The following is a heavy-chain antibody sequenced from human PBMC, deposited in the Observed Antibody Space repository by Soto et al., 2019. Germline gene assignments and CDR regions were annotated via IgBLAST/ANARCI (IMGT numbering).Heavy chain of an antibody. CDR2: ISYDGSNK. J-gene: IGHJ4*02. CDR1: GFTFSSYG. D-gene: IGHD1-1*01. V-gene: IGHV3-30*18. Sequence: PGGSLRLSCAASGFTFSSYGMHWVRQAPGKGLEWVAVISYDGSNKYYADSVKGRFTISRDNSKNTLYLQMNSLRAEDTAVYYCAKGRRNWNDGFDYWGQGTLVTVSS. CDR3: AKGRRNWNDGFDY.